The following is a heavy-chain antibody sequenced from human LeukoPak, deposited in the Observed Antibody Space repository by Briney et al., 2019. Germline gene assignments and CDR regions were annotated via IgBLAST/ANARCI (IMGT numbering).Heavy chain of an antibody. CDR2: IYYSGST. D-gene: IGHD3-10*01. CDR3: ARHGDSDAFDI. Sequence: SETLSLTCTVSDGSISSCSYYWGWIRQPPGKGLEWIGSIYYSGSTYYNPSLKSRVTISVDTSKNQFSLKLSSVTAADTAVYYCARHGDSDAFDIWGQGTMVTVSS. V-gene: IGHV4-39*01. CDR1: DGSISSCSYY. J-gene: IGHJ3*02.